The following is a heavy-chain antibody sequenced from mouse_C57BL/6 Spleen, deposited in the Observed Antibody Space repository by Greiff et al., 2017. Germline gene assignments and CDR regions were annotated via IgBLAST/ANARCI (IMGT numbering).Heavy chain of an antibody. CDR3: ARCYYGSSCPYFDY. Sequence: QVQLKESGAELVKPGASVKISCKASGYAFSSYWMNWVKQRPGKGLEWIGQIYPGDGDTNYNGKFKGKATLTADKSSSTAYMQLSSLTSEDSAVYFCARCYYGSSCPYFDYWGQGTTLTVSS. J-gene: IGHJ2*01. CDR2: IYPGDGDT. V-gene: IGHV1-80*01. D-gene: IGHD1-1*01. CDR1: GYAFSSYW.